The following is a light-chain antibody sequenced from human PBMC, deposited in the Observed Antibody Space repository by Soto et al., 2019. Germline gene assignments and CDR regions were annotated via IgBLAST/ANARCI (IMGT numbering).Light chain of an antibody. CDR1: QSISSW. V-gene: IGKV1-5*01. Sequence: DIQMTQSPSTLSASVGDRVTITCRASQSISSWLAWYQQKPGKAPKLLIYDASSLESGVPSRFSGSGSGTEFHLTISSLQADDFATYYCQQYNSYSRTFGQGTKVEIK. CDR3: QQYNSYSRT. J-gene: IGKJ1*01. CDR2: DAS.